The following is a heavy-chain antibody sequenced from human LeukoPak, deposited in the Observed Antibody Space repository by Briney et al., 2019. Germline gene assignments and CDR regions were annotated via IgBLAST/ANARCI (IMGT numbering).Heavy chain of an antibody. D-gene: IGHD2-2*02. CDR3: ARVGCCSTSCYSGAFDI. V-gene: IGHV4-34*01. CDR1: GGSFSGYY. Sequence: PSETLSLTCAVYGGSFSGYYWSWIRQPPGKGLEWIGEINHSGSTNYNPSLKSRVTISVDTSKNQFSLKLSSVTAADTAVYYCARVGCCSTSCYSGAFDIWGQGTMVTVSS. CDR2: INHSGST. J-gene: IGHJ3*02.